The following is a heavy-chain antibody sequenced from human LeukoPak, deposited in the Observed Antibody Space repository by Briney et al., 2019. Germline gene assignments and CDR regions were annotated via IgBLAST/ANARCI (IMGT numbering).Heavy chain of an antibody. CDR1: GFSFSDYH. D-gene: IGHD6-19*01. Sequence: PGGSLRLSCAASGFSFSDYHMSWIRQAPGKGLEWVSYISPGGDSIYFADSVKGRFTLSRDITKNSLSLQMNSLTAEDTAVYYCATGRDITVAGPGGYFDYWGQGTLVTVSS. CDR2: ISPGGDSI. V-gene: IGHV3-11*01. J-gene: IGHJ4*02. CDR3: ATGRDITVAGPGGYFDY.